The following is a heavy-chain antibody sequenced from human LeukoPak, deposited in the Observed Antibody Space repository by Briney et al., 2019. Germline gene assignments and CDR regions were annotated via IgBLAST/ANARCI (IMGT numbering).Heavy chain of an antibody. CDR1: GYTFTSYG. J-gene: IGHJ3*02. CDR3: AIIVVVPGRWYSSSPAHDAFDI. Sequence: ASVRVSCKASGYTFTSYGISWVRQAPGQGLEWMGWISAYNGNTNYAQKLQGRVTMTTDTSTSTAYMELRSLRSDDTAVYYCAIIVVVPGRWYSSSPAHDAFDIWGQGTMVTVSS. D-gene: IGHD2-2*01. V-gene: IGHV1-18*01. CDR2: ISAYNGNT.